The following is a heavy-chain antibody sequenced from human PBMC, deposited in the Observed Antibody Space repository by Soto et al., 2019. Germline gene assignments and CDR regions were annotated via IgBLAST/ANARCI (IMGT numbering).Heavy chain of an antibody. Sequence: ASVKVSCKASGYTFTSYGITWVRKDTGQGLDWMGWISAYNGNTNYAQKLQGRVTMTTDTSTSTAYMELRSLRSDDTAVYYCARDPGTTFAFRLPLIYFDYWGQGTLVTVSS. D-gene: IGHD1-1*01. CDR1: GYTFTSYG. J-gene: IGHJ4*02. CDR2: ISAYNGNT. V-gene: IGHV1-18*01. CDR3: ARDPGTTFAFRLPLIYFDY.